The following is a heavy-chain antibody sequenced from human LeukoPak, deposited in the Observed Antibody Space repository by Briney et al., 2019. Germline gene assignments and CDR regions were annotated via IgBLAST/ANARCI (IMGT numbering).Heavy chain of an antibody. Sequence: ASVNVSFKVSGYTLTELSMHWVRQAPGKGLEWMGGFDPEDGETIYAQKFQGRVTMTEDTSTDTAYVELSSLRSEDTAVYYCASRVLDYSNYYYYYGTDVWGQGTTVTVSS. V-gene: IGHV1-24*01. CDR3: ASRVLDYSNYYYYYGTDV. J-gene: IGHJ6*02. CDR2: FDPEDGET. CDR1: GYTLTELS. D-gene: IGHD4-11*01.